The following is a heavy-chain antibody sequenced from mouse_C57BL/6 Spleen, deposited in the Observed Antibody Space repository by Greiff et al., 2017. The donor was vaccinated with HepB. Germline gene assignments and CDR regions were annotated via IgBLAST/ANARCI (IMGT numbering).Heavy chain of an antibody. Sequence: VQLQQSGAELVRPGASVKLSCKASGYTFTDYYINWVKQRPGQGLEWIARIYPGSGNTYYNEKFKGKATLTAEKSSSTAYMQLSSLTSEDSAVYFCAREFTTVVPLDDWGQGTTLTVSS. CDR3: AREFTTVVPLDD. D-gene: IGHD1-1*01. J-gene: IGHJ2*01. CDR1: GYTFTDYY. CDR2: IYPGSGNT. V-gene: IGHV1-76*01.